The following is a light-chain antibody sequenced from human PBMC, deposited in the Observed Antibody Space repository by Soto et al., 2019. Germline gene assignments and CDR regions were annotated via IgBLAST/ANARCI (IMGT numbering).Light chain of an antibody. CDR1: QGISNY. CDR2: AAS. Sequence: DIQMTQSPSSLSASVGDRVTITCRASQGISNYLAWYQQKPGKVPKLLIYAASTLQSGVPSRFSGSGSGTDFTLTISSLQPEDVATYYCQKYNSAPPYTLGQGTKLEIK. J-gene: IGKJ2*01. CDR3: QKYNSAPPYT. V-gene: IGKV1-27*01.